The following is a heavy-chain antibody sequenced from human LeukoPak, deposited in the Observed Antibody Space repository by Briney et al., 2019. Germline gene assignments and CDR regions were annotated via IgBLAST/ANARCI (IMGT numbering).Heavy chain of an antibody. Sequence: GGSLRLSCAASGLTFSSYSMHWVRQAPGKGLEWVSSISSSGNYKYYADPVKGRFTISRDNAKNSLYLQMNSLRAEDTAVYYCAREEYTGSYTILYGMDVWGQGTTVTVSS. J-gene: IGHJ6*02. V-gene: IGHV3-21*01. D-gene: IGHD1-26*01. CDR1: GLTFSSYS. CDR2: ISSSGNYK. CDR3: AREEYTGSYTILYGMDV.